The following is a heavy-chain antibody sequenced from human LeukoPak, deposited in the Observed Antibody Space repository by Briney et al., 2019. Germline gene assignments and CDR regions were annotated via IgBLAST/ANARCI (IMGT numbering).Heavy chain of an antibody. Sequence: GGSLRPSCAASGFTFSTYSMNWVRQAPGKGLEWVSYISSSSVTIYYAGSVKGRFTISRDNAKNSLYLQMNTLRAEDTAVYYRARGSDDSSGYYSGAGARADYWGQGTLVTVSS. J-gene: IGHJ4*02. V-gene: IGHV3-48*01. CDR2: ISSSSVTI. CDR3: ARGSDDSSGYYSGAGARADY. D-gene: IGHD3-22*01. CDR1: GFTFSTYS.